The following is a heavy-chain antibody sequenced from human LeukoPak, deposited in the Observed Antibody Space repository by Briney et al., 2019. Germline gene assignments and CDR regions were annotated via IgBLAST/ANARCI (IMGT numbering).Heavy chain of an antibody. CDR2: INSDGSST. CDR3: ARGLRYFDWLTRAAFDI. Sequence: GGSLRLSCAASGFTFSSYWMHWVRQAPGKGLVWVSRINSDGSSTSYTDSVKGRFTISRDNAKNTLYLQMNSLRAEDTAVYYCARGLRYFDWLTRAAFDIWGQGTMVTVSS. D-gene: IGHD3-9*01. CDR1: GFTFSSYW. J-gene: IGHJ3*02. V-gene: IGHV3-74*01.